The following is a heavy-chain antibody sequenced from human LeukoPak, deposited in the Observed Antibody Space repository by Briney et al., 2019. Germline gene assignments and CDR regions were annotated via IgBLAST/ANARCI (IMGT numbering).Heavy chain of an antibody. CDR3: TRGTGWLIDD. J-gene: IGHJ4*02. Sequence: PSETLSLTCTVSDDSISDYYRWWIRQPPGKGLEWIGYFHNSGTSTYNPSLKSRVTISADTSKNQFSLKLNSLTTADTAVYYCTRGTGWLIDDWGQGTLVTVSS. CDR1: DDSISDYY. V-gene: IGHV4-59*01. CDR2: FHNSGTS. D-gene: IGHD3-16*01.